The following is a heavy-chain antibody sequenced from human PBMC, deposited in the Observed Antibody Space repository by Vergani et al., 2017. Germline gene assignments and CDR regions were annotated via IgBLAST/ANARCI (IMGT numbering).Heavy chain of an antibody. J-gene: IGHJ5*02. D-gene: IGHD3-10*01. Sequence: EVPLVQSGAEVKKPGESLKISCKGSGYSFTSYWIGWVRQMPGKGLEWMGAIFPDDSDTRYNPSFQGQVAISADRSTNIAYLQWSSLKASDSAMYYCARLSLPRITLNWFGPWGQGTLVTVSS. CDR3: ARLSLPRITLNWFGP. V-gene: IGHV5-51*01. CDR1: GYSFTSYW. CDR2: IFPDDSDT.